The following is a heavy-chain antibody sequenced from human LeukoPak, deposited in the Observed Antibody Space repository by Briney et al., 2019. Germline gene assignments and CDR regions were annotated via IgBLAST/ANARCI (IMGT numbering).Heavy chain of an antibody. CDR2: ISGGGGGT. V-gene: IGHV3-23*01. J-gene: IGHJ4*02. CDR3: AKDLSTLVRGVITL. D-gene: IGHD3-10*01. CDR1: GFTFSSYA. Sequence: PGASLRLCCAASGFTFSSYAMSWVRQAPGKGLEWVSAISGGGGGTYYADSVKGRFTISRDNSKNTLYLQMNSLRAEDTAVYYCAKDLSTLVRGVITLWGQGALVTVSS.